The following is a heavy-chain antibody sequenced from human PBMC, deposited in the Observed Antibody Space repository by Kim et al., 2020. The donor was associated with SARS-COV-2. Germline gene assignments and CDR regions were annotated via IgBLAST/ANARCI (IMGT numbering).Heavy chain of an antibody. CDR1: GFTFSSYW. CDR2: IKQDGSEK. CDR3: ARVEWYYYYGMDV. V-gene: IGHV3-7*03. Sequence: GGSLRLSCAASGFTFSSYWMSWVRQAPGKGLEWVANIKQDGSEKYYVDSVKGRFTISRDNAKNSLYLQMNSLRAEDTAVYYCARVEWYYYYGMDVWGQGTTVTVSS. J-gene: IGHJ6*02. D-gene: IGHD3-3*01.